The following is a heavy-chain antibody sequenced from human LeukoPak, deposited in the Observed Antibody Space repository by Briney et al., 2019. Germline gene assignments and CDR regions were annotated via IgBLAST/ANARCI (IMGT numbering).Heavy chain of an antibody. CDR3: ARGHDSSGYLYYYYYMDV. V-gene: IGHV1-69*13. CDR2: IIPIFGTA. D-gene: IGHD3-22*01. CDR1: GGTSSSYA. Sequence: GASVKVSCKASGGTSSSYAISWVRQAPGQGLEWMGGIIPIFGTANYAQKFQGRVTITADESTSTAYMELSSLRSEVTDVYYCARGHDSSGYLYYYYYMDVWGKGTTVTVSS. J-gene: IGHJ6*03.